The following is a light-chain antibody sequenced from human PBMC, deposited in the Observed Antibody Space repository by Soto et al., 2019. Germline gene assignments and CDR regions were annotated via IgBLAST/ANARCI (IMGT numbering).Light chain of an antibody. V-gene: IGLV2-14*03. CDR1: SSDVGGYNF. CDR3: CSYTSSSTHV. J-gene: IGLJ1*01. CDR2: NVN. Sequence: QSALTQPASVSGSPGQSITISCTGNSSDVGGYNFVSWYQQHPGKVPKLMIFNVNRRHSGVSDRFSGSKSGNTAYLTISGLQAEDEGDYYCCSYTSSSTHVFGSGTKLTVL.